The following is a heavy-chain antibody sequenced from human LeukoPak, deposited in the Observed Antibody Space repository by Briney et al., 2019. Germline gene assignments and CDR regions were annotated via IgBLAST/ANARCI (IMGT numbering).Heavy chain of an antibody. J-gene: IGHJ4*02. D-gene: IGHD6-19*01. Sequence: PGGSLRLSCAASGFTFSSYVMSWVRQAPGKGLEWVSTISDSGGSTYYADSVKGRFTISRDSSKNTLYLQMNSLRAEDTAIYYCARDRVSVAGDYFDSWGQGTLVTVSS. V-gene: IGHV3-23*01. CDR2: ISDSGGST. CDR1: GFTFSSYV. CDR3: ARDRVSVAGDYFDS.